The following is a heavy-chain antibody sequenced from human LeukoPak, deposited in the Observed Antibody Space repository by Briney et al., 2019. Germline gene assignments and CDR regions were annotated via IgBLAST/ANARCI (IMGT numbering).Heavy chain of an antibody. D-gene: IGHD3-22*01. CDR2: IYYSGST. CDR1: GGSISSYY. Sequence: SETLSLTCTVSGGSISSYYWSWIRQPPGKGLEWIGYIYYSGSTNYNPSLKSRVTISVDTSKNQFSLKLSSVTAADTAVYYCAGRDYYDSSGYYDAFDIWGQGTMVTVSS. CDR3: AGRDYYDSSGYYDAFDI. J-gene: IGHJ3*02. V-gene: IGHV4-59*01.